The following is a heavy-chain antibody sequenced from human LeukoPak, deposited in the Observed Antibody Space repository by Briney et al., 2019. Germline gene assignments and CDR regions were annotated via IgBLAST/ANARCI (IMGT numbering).Heavy chain of an antibody. CDR1: GGSISSGDYY. V-gene: IGHV4-30-4*01. D-gene: IGHD2/OR15-2a*01. J-gene: IGHJ2*01. CDR2: IYYSGST. Sequence: PSETLSLTCTVSGGSISSGDYYWSWIRQPPGKGLEWIGYIYYSGSTYYNPSLKSRVTISVDTSKNQFSLKLSSVTAADTAVYYCARGLVLWYFDLWGRGTLVTVSS. CDR3: ARGLVLWYFDL.